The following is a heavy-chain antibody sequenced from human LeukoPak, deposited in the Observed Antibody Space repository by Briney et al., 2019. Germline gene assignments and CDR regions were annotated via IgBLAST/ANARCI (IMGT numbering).Heavy chain of an antibody. Sequence: PGGSLRLSCAASGFTFSSYAMSWVRQAPGKGLEWVSAISGSGGSTYYADSVKGRFTISRDNSKNTLYLQMNSLRAEDTAVYYCATALGVGYCSSTSCHFGYWGQGTLVTVSS. D-gene: IGHD2-2*01. V-gene: IGHV3-23*01. J-gene: IGHJ4*02. CDR2: ISGSGGST. CDR3: ATALGVGYCSSTSCHFGY. CDR1: GFTFSSYA.